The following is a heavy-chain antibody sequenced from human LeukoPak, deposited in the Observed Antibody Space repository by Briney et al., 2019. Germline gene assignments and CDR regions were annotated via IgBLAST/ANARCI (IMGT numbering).Heavy chain of an antibody. Sequence: PSETLSLTCTVSGGSISSGSYYWSWIRQPAGKGLEWIGRIYTSGSTNYNPSLKSRVTISVDTSKNQFSLKLSSVTAADTAVYYCARGRGYCSSTSCYMGPESWFDPWGQGTLVTVSS. J-gene: IGHJ5*02. CDR3: ARGRGYCSSTSCYMGPESWFDP. CDR2: IYTSGST. CDR1: GGSISSGSYY. V-gene: IGHV4-61*02. D-gene: IGHD2-2*01.